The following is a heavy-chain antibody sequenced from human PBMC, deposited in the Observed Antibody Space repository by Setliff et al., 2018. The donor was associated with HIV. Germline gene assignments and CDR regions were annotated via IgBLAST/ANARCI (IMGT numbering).Heavy chain of an antibody. CDR2: ISRDGNTI. CDR1: GFTFSDYY. CDR3: AKTIAALDY. Sequence: GSLRLSCAASGFTFSDYYMSWLRQAPGKGLEWVSYISRDGNTIYYADSVKGRFTISRDNSRDTLYLQMNSLRVEDTAVYFCAKTIAALDYWGQGTLVTVSS. J-gene: IGHJ4*02. D-gene: IGHD6-13*01. V-gene: IGHV3-11*01.